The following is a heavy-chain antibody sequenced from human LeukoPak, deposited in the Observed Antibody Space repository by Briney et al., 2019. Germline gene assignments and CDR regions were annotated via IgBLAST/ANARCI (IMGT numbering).Heavy chain of an antibody. CDR3: ARSAGYMDV. J-gene: IGHJ6*03. CDR1: GFTFSSYG. CDR2: ISYDGSNK. Sequence: PGGSLRLSCAASGFTFSSYGMHWVRQAPGKGLEWVAVISYDGSNKYYADSVKGRFTISRDNSKNTLYLQMNSLRAEDTAVYYCARSAGYMDVWGKGTTVTVSS. V-gene: IGHV3-30*03.